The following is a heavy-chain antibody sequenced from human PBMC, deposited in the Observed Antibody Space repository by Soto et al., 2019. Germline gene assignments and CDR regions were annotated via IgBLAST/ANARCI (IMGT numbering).Heavy chain of an antibody. CDR1: GGSFSGYY. CDR3: ARSGSGSYFSWFDP. Sequence: SETLYLTCAVYGGSFSGYYWSWIRQPPGKGLEWIGEINHSGSTNYNPSLKSRVTISVDTSKNQFSLKLSSVTAADTAVYYCARSGSGSYFSWFDPWGQGTLVIGSS. D-gene: IGHD3-10*01. V-gene: IGHV4-34*01. J-gene: IGHJ5*02. CDR2: INHSGST.